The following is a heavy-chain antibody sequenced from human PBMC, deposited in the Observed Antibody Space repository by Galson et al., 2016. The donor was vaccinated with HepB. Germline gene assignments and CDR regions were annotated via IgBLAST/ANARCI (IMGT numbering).Heavy chain of an antibody. CDR3: ARLTLNEHSNNWFDP. CDR1: GGSIRSSDSY. J-gene: IGHJ5*02. D-gene: IGHD4-11*01. CDR2: MFYSGAT. Sequence: LSLTCTVSGGSIRSSDSYWGWIRQPPGKGLESIGSMFYSGATYLNPSLKSRVTISVDTSKNQFSLKLRSVTAADTAVYFCARLTLNEHSNNWFDPWGQGTLVTVAS. V-gene: IGHV4-39*07.